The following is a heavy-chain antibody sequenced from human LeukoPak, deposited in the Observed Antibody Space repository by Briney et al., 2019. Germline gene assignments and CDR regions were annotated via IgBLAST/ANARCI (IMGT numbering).Heavy chain of an antibody. J-gene: IGHJ5*02. Sequence: PSETLSLTWTVSGGSMTNNTFYWGWIRQPPGKGLEWIGSIYHTGPTYCNPSLKSRVTISVDTSKIQFSLKLSSVTAADTAVYYCARVLIWFGQLQNWFDPWGPGTLVTVSS. CDR2: IYHTGPT. CDR3: ARVLIWFGQLQNWFDP. D-gene: IGHD3-10*01. CDR1: GGSMTNNTFY. V-gene: IGHV4-39*07.